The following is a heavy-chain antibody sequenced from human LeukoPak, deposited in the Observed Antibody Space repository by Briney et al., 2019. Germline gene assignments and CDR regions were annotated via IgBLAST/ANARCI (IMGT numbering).Heavy chain of an antibody. CDR3: ARDWRGSGSYYFDY. CDR1: GFTFSSYA. CDR2: ISYDGSNK. V-gene: IGHV3-30*04. J-gene: IGHJ4*02. Sequence: PGRSLRLSCAASGFTFSSYAMYWVRQAPGKGLEWVAVISYDGSNKYYADSVKGRFTISRDNSKNTLYLQMNSLRAEDTAVYYCARDWRGSGSYYFDYWGQGTLVTVSS. D-gene: IGHD3-10*01.